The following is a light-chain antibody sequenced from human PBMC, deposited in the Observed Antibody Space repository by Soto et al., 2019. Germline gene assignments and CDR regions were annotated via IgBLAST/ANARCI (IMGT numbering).Light chain of an antibody. CDR2: RND. J-gene: IGLJ3*02. CDR1: SSNIGSNY. V-gene: IGLV1-47*01. Sequence: QLVLTQSPSASGTPGQRVTISCSGSSSNIGSNYVYWYRQLPGTAPNVLIYRNDERPSGVPDRFSGSKSGSSASLAISGRRSEDEADYYCSAWDDRLSGPVFGRGTKLTVL. CDR3: SAWDDRLSGPV.